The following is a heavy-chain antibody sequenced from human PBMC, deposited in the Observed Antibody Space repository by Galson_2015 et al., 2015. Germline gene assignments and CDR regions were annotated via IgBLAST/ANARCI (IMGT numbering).Heavy chain of an antibody. CDR2: IYPGDSDT. CDR3: ARGSVLRYFDWFQSNWFDP. V-gene: IGHV5-51*01. D-gene: IGHD3-9*01. Sequence: QSGAEVTKPGESLKISCTGSGYSFTSYWIGWVRQMPGKGLEWMGIIYPGDSDTRYSPSFQGQVTISADKSISTAYLQWSSLKASDTAMYYCARGSVLRYFDWFQSNWFDPWGQGTLVTVSS. CDR1: GYSFTSYW. J-gene: IGHJ5*02.